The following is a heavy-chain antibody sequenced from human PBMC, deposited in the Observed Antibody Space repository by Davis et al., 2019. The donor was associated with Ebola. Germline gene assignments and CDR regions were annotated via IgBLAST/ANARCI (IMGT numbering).Heavy chain of an antibody. V-gene: IGHV1-18*04. CDR1: GYTFTGYY. CDR3: ARDPKGYYDFWSGYYPHWFDP. Sequence: ASVQVSCKASGYTFTGYYMHWVRQAPGQGLEWMGWISAYNGNTNYAQKLQGRVTMTTDTSTSTAYMELRSLRSDDTAVYYCARDPKGYYDFWSGYYPHWFDPWGQGTLVTVSS. J-gene: IGHJ5*02. D-gene: IGHD3-3*01. CDR2: ISAYNGNT.